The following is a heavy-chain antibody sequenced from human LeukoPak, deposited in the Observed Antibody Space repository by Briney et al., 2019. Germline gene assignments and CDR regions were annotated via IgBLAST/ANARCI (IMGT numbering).Heavy chain of an antibody. CDR3: AKGGSSSWYANWFDP. J-gene: IGHJ5*02. V-gene: IGHV3-9*01. CDR2: ISWNSGSI. D-gene: IGHD6-13*01. CDR1: GFTFDDYA. Sequence: PGGSLRLSCAASGFTFDDYAMHWVRQAPGKGLEWVSGISWNSGSIGYADSVKGRFTISRDNAKNSLYLQMNSLRAEDTALYYCAKGGSSSWYANWFDPRGQGTLVTVSS.